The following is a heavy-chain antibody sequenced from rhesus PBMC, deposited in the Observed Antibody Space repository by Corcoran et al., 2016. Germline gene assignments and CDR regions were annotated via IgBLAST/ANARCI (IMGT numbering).Heavy chain of an antibody. Sequence: QVQLQESGPGLVTPSETLSLPCTVSGGSISSYDYYWSWLRQPPGKGLEGIAYITYIGSTSYNPSLKNRVTISRDTSKNQFSLKLSSVTAADTAVYYFASPHRGLWGQGVLVTVSS. CDR1: GGSISSYDYY. CDR3: ASPHRGL. J-gene: IGHJ4*01. CDR2: ITYIGST. D-gene: IGHD4-11*01. V-gene: IGHV4-122*02.